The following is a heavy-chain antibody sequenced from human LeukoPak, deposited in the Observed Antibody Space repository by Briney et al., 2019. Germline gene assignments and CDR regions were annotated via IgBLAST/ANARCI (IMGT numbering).Heavy chain of an antibody. CDR1: GGSFSGYY. V-gene: IGHV4-34*01. D-gene: IGHD2/OR15-2a*01. Sequence: SQTLSLTCAVYGGSFSGYYWSWIRQPPGKGLEWIVEINHSGSTNNNPSLTSRVTISEYTSKNQFSLKQRSVTAADTPVYYGASVIAITRWFDTSGPGTLVTVSS. CDR3: ASVIAITRWFDT. CDR2: INHSGST. J-gene: IGHJ5*02.